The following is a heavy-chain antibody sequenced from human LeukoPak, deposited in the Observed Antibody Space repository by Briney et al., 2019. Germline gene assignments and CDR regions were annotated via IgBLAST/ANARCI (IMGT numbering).Heavy chain of an antibody. Sequence: PSETLSLTCTVPGGSTSSYYWSWIRQLPGKGLEWIGYIYYSGSTNYNPSLKSRVTISVDTSKNQSSLKLSSVTAADTAVYYCARVFGSSPYNWFDPWGQGTLVTVSS. CDR2: IYYSGST. J-gene: IGHJ5*02. CDR1: GGSTSSYY. D-gene: IGHD6-6*01. V-gene: IGHV4-59*01. CDR3: ARVFGSSPYNWFDP.